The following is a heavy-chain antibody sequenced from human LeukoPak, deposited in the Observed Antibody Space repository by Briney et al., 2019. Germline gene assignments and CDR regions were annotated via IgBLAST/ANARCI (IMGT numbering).Heavy chain of an antibody. CDR3: LVWKHVFDR. J-gene: IGHJ5*02. CDR1: GFTFSSYG. Sequence: GGSLRLSCAASGFTFSSYGMHWVRQAPGKGLEWAAVMSYDGSKEYYADSVKDRFTISRDNSKNTLYLQMYSLRVEDTAVYYCLVWKHVFDRWGQGTLVTVSS. V-gene: IGHV3-30*03. D-gene: IGHD5/OR15-5a*01. CDR2: MSYDGSKE.